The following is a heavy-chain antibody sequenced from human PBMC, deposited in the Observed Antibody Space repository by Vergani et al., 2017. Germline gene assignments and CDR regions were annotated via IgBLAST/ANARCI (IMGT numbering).Heavy chain of an antibody. CDR1: GFTFSSNA. CDR3: ATDILRWAFDY. J-gene: IGHJ4*02. V-gene: IGHV3-23*01. CDR2: IGGDGNT. Sequence: EVQLWDSGGGLAQPGGSLRLSCVASGFTFSSNAMSWVRQAPGKGLEWVSGIGGDGNTHYPDSMKGRFTISRDNSKNTLYLQMNSLIAEDTAIYCGATDILRWAFDYWGQGTLVTVSS. D-gene: IGHD4-23*01.